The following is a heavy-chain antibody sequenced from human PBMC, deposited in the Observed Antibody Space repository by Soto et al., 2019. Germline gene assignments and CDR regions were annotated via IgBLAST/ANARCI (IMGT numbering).Heavy chain of an antibody. J-gene: IGHJ5*02. V-gene: IGHV4-31*03. CDR2: IYYSGST. D-gene: IGHD3-10*01. CDR1: GGSISSGGYY. CDR3: ARELLWFGDKSWFDP. Sequence: QVQLQESGPGLVKPSQTLSLTCTVSGGSISSGGYYWSWIRQHPGKGLEWIGYIYYSGSTYYNPSLKSRFTIAVETSKNQFCLKLSSVTAADTVVYYCARELLWFGDKSWFDPWGQGTLVTVSS.